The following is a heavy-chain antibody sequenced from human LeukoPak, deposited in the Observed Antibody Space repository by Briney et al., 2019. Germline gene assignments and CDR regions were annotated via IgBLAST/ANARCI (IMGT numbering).Heavy chain of an antibody. V-gene: IGHV3-74*01. CDR3: ARDRYGGSCYLAQ. CDR1: GFTFSSYW. J-gene: IGHJ4*02. CDR2: INSDGINT. Sequence: PGGSLRLSCAASGFTFSSYWMHWVRQAPGKGLVWVSRINSDGINTSYADSVKGRFTISRDNAKNTLYLQMNSLRAEDTAVYYCARDRYGGSCYLAQWGQGTLVTVSS. D-gene: IGHD2-15*01.